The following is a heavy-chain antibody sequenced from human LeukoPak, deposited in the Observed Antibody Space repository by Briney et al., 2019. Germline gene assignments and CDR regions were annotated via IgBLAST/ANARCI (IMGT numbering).Heavy chain of an antibody. CDR3: ARVRAEGATTYGRFDY. V-gene: IGHV3-21*01. J-gene: IGHJ4*02. Sequence: GGSLRLSRAASGFTLSSYSMSSARQPPGKGLGCVSSISSSSSYIYYADSVEGRFTISRDTAKNSLYLQMNSLRAEDTAVYYCARVRAEGATTYGRFDYWGQGTLVTVSS. D-gene: IGHD5-12*01. CDR2: ISSSSSYI. CDR1: GFTLSSYS.